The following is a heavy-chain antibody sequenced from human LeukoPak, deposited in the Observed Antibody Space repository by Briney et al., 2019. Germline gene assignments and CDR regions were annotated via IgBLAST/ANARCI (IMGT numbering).Heavy chain of an antibody. J-gene: IGHJ4*02. Sequence: GGSLRLSCAASGFTFSSYSMNWVRQAPGKGLEWVSFISSSSSTIYYADSVKGRFTISRDNAKNSLYLQVNTLRAEDTAAYYCARASYYYGSGSYYFDYWGQGTLVTVSS. V-gene: IGHV3-48*01. D-gene: IGHD3-10*01. CDR1: GFTFSSYS. CDR2: ISSSSSTI. CDR3: ARASYYYGSGSYYFDY.